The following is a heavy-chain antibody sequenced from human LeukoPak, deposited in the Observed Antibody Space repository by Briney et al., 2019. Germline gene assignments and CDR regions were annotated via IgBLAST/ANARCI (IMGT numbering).Heavy chain of an antibody. CDR3: ASTVTSDIVVVPAAIAWFDP. V-gene: IGHV1-69*01. D-gene: IGHD2-2*01. Sequence: SVKVSCKASGGTFSSYAISWVRQAPGQGLEWMGGIIPIFGTANYAQKFQGRVTIIADESTSTAYMELSSLRSEDTAVYYCASTVTSDIVVVPAAIAWFDPWGQGTLFTVSS. CDR2: IIPIFGTA. CDR1: GGTFSSYA. J-gene: IGHJ5*02.